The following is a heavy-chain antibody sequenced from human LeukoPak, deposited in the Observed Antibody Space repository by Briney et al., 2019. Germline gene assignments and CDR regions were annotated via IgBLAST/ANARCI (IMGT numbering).Heavy chain of an antibody. Sequence: GASVKVSCKASGYTFTGYYMHWVRPAPGQGLAWMGWINPNSGGTNYAQKFQGRVTMTRDTSISTAYMELSRLRSDDTAVYYCASHRENCSGGSCSVVDYWGQGTLVTVSS. CDR2: INPNSGGT. J-gene: IGHJ4*02. CDR3: ASHRENCSGGSCSVVDY. D-gene: IGHD2-15*01. V-gene: IGHV1-2*02. CDR1: GYTFTGYY.